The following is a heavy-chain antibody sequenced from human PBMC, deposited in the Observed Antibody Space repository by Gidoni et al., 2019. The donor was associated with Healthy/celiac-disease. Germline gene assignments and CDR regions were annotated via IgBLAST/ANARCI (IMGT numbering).Heavy chain of an antibody. V-gene: IGHV3-13*04. CDR2: IGTAGDS. D-gene: IGHD3-16*01. Sequence: EVQLVESGGGLVQPGGSLRLSCADSGFTFSSYYMHWVRQAKGKGLEWVSAIGTAGDSYYPGSVEGRFTISRENAKNSLYLQMNSLRAGDTAVYYCARGTSGSYGFDYWGQGTLVTVSS. CDR3: ARGTSGSYGFDY. CDR1: GFTFSSYY. J-gene: IGHJ4*02.